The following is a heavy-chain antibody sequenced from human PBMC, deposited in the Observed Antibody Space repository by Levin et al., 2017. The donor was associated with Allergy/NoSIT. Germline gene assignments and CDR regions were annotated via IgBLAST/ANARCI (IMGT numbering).Heavy chain of an antibody. V-gene: IGHV4-39*01. J-gene: IGHJ5*02. D-gene: IGHD2-8*01. CDR1: GGSISSSSYY. Sequence: RSQTLSLTCTVSGGSISSSSYYWGWIRQPPGKGLEWIGSIYYSGSTYYNPSLKSRVTISVDTSKNQFSLKLSSVTAADTAVYYCARAMGPRSRTGPSIDPWGQGTLVTVSS. CDR2: IYYSGST. CDR3: ARAMGPRSRTGPSIDP.